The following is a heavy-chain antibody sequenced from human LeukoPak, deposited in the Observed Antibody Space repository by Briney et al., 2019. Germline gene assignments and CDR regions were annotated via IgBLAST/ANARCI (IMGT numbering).Heavy chain of an antibody. J-gene: IGHJ4*02. CDR3: ASGSVDTAMVEFGEKYYFDY. V-gene: IGHV4-39*01. Sequence: SETLSLTCTVSGGSISSSSYYWGWIRQPPGKGLERIGSIYYSGSTYYNPSLKSRVTISVDTSKNQFSLKLSSVTAADTAVYYCASGSVDTAMVEFGEKYYFDYWGQGTLVTVSS. CDR1: GGSISSSSYY. CDR2: IYYSGST. D-gene: IGHD5-18*01.